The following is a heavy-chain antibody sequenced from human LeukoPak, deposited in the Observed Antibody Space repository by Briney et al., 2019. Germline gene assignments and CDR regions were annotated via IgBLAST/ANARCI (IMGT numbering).Heavy chain of an antibody. CDR2: ISSSSSYI. J-gene: IGHJ6*03. V-gene: IGHV3-21*01. D-gene: IGHD2-8*02. CDR1: GFTFSSYS. Sequence: KPGGSLRLSCAASGFTFSSYSMNGVRQAPGKGLEWVSSISSSSSYIYCADSEEGRFTISRDNGESSLYLQMNSLRAEDAAVYYCARVRGVPRTNQGNTPDYYYYYYMDVWGKGTTVTVSS. CDR3: ARVRGVPRTNQGNTPDYYYYYYMDV.